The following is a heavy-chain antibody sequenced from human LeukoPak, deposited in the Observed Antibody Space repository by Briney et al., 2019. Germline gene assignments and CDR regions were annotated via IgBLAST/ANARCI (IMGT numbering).Heavy chain of an antibody. J-gene: IGHJ4*02. D-gene: IGHD1-26*01. Sequence: SETLSLTCTVSGGSISSSSYYWGWIRQPPGKGLEWIGSIYYSGSTYYNPSLKSRVTISVDTSKNQFSLKLSSVTAADTAAYYCARGELPSVVFDYWGQGTLVTVSS. V-gene: IGHV4-39*01. CDR1: GGSISSSSYY. CDR2: IYYSGST. CDR3: ARGELPSVVFDY.